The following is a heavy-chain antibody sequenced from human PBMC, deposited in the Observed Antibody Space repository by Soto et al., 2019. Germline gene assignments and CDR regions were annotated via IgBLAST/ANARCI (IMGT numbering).Heavy chain of an antibody. CDR2: INAGNGNT. CDR3: ARDSLTTVVTNHYPYGMDV. V-gene: IGHV1-3*01. D-gene: IGHD4-17*01. J-gene: IGHJ6*02. CDR1: GYTFTSYA. Sequence: ASVKVSCKASGYTFTSYAMHWVRQAPGQRLEWMGWINAGNGNTKYSQKFQGRVTITRDTSASTAYMELSSLRSEDTAVYYCARDSLTTVVTNHYPYGMDVWGQGTTVTVSS.